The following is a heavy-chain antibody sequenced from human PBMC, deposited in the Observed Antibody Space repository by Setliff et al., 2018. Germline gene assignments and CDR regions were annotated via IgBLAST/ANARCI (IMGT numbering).Heavy chain of an antibody. CDR2: INHSGST. CDR1: GGSFSGYY. J-gene: IGHJ4*02. CDR3: ARRATYYNFWSGYYDY. V-gene: IGHV4-34*01. Sequence: ALETLSLTCAVYGGSFSGYYWSWIRQPPGKGLEWIGEINHSGSTNYNPSLKSRVTISVDTSKNQFSLKLSSVTAADTAVYYCARRATYYNFWSGYYDYWGQGTLVTVSS. D-gene: IGHD3-3*01.